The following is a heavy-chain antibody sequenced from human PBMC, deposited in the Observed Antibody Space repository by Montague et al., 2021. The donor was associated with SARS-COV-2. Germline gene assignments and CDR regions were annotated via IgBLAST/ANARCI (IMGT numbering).Heavy chain of an antibody. CDR3: ARERWAVGVSFDY. Sequence: CAISGDSVSSNSATWHRIRQSPSRGLEWLGRTYYRSRWSNDYAVXVRSRIIINPDTSTNQFSLQLSSVTPEDTAVYFCARERWAVGVSFDYWGQGTLVTVSS. D-gene: IGHD1-26*01. CDR1: GDSVSSNSAT. J-gene: IGHJ4*02. V-gene: IGHV6-1*01. CDR2: TYYRSRWSN.